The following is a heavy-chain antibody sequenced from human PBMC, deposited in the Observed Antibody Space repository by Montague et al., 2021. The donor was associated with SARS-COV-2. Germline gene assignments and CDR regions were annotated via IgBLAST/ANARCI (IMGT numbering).Heavy chain of an antibody. Sequence: SETLSLTCAVSGGSISSSNWWSWVRQPPGKGLEWIGEIYHSGSTNYNPSIKSRVTISEDKSKNQFSLKLSSVTAENTAVYYCARSAVFIVLVLYAREGFDPWGQGTLVTVSS. CDR2: IYHSGST. CDR3: ARSAVFIVLVLYAREGFDP. D-gene: IGHD2-8*02. V-gene: IGHV4-4*02. J-gene: IGHJ5*02. CDR1: GGSISSSNW.